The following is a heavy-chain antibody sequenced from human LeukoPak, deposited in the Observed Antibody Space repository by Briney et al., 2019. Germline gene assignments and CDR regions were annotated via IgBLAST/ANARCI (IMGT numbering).Heavy chain of an antibody. CDR1: GGSISSSSYY. V-gene: IGHV4-39*01. J-gene: IGHJ3*02. CDR3: ARASGDSSGYYYALSNDAFDI. D-gene: IGHD3-22*01. Sequence: KTSETLPLTCTVSGGSISSSSYYWGWIRQPPGKGLEWIGSIYYSGSTYYNPSLKSRVTISVDTSKNQFSLKLSSVTAADTAVYYCARASGDSSGYYYALSNDAFDIWGQGTMVTVSS. CDR2: IYYSGST.